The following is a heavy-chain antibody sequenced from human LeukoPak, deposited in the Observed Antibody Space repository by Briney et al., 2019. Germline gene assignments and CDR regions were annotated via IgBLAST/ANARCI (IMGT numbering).Heavy chain of an antibody. D-gene: IGHD2-15*01. J-gene: IGHJ4*02. Sequence: GGSLRLSCAASKFAFSSYAMSWVRQAPGKGLEWVSAISGSGGSAYYADSVKGRFTISRDNSKNTLYLQMNSLRAEDTAVYYCAKGPSLVVAAFYFDYWGQGTLVTVSS. V-gene: IGHV3-23*01. CDR2: ISGSGGSA. CDR3: AKGPSLVVAAFYFDY. CDR1: KFAFSSYA.